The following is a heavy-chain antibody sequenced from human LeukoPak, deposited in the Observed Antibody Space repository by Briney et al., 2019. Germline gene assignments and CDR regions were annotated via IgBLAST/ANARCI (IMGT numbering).Heavy chain of an antibody. CDR2: ICYSGST. D-gene: IGHD3-3*01. CDR3: ARRYDFWSGYYSYFDY. J-gene: IGHJ4*02. Sequence: SETLSLTCTVSGGSISSSSYYWGWLRQPPGKGLEWIGSICYSGSTYYNPSVKSRVTISVDTSKNQFSLKLSSVTAADTAVYYCARRYDFWSGYYSYFDYWGQGTLVTVSS. CDR1: GGSISSSSYY. V-gene: IGHV4-39*01.